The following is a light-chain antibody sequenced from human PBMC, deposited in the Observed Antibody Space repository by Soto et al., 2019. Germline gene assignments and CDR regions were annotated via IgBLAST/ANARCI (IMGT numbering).Light chain of an antibody. CDR1: QSINTY. Sequence: DIQMTQSPSSLSASVGDRVTITCRASQSINTYLIWYQQKPGKAPKLLIYDASDLETGVPSRFSGSGSGTGFTFTISSLQPEDFATYYCQQYESLPLTFGQGTRLDFK. CDR3: QQYESLPLT. V-gene: IGKV1-33*01. CDR2: DAS. J-gene: IGKJ5*01.